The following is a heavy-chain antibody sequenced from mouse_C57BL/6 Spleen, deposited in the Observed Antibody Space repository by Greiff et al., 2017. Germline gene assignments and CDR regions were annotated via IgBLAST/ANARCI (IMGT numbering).Heavy chain of an antibody. CDR2: IDPSDSYT. Sequence: QVQLQQPGAELVMPGASVKLSCKASGYTFTSYWMHWVKQRPGQGLEWIGEIDPSDSYTNSNQKFKGKSTLTVDKSSSTAYMQLSSLTSEDSAVYYCARSHYYGSSYEDYWGQGTTLTVSS. CDR3: ARSHYYGSSYEDY. CDR1: GYTFTSYW. D-gene: IGHD1-1*01. V-gene: IGHV1-69*01. J-gene: IGHJ2*01.